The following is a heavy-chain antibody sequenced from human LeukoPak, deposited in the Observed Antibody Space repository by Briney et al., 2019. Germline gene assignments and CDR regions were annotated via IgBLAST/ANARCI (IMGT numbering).Heavy chain of an antibody. CDR3: VRLSVQLAFTLDY. CDR2: IYHSGST. D-gene: IGHD5-18*01. J-gene: IGHJ4*02. Sequence: KPSETLSLTCAVSGGSISSSNWWSWVRQPPGKGLEWIGEIYHSGSTNYNPSLKSRVTISVDKSKNQFSLKLSSVTAADTAVYYCVRLSVQLAFTLDYWGQGALVTVSS. CDR1: GGSISSSNW. V-gene: IGHV4-4*02.